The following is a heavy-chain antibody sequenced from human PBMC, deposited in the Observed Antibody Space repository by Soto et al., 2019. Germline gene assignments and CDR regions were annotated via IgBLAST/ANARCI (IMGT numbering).Heavy chain of an antibody. CDR1: GFTFGSYS. Sequence: SLRLSCAASGFTFGSYSMNWVRQAPGKGLEWVSYISSIYSTIYYADSVKGRFTISRDNAKNSLYLQMNSLRAEDTAVYYCARDRRGFGVVIIPQGYYYYMDVWGKGTTVTVSS. CDR3: ARDRRGFGVVIIPQGYYYYMDV. V-gene: IGHV3-48*04. CDR2: ISSIYSTI. J-gene: IGHJ6*03. D-gene: IGHD3-3*01.